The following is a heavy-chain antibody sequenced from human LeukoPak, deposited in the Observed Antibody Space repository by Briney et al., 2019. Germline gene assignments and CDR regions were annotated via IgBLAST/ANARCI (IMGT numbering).Heavy chain of an antibody. CDR3: AREYCSGGDCQYYFDY. CDR2: ITSNGGSP. Sequence: GGSLRPSCAASGFTFSSYAMHWVRQAPGQGLEYVSAITSNGGSPYYANSVRGRFTISRDNSKNTLYLQMGSLRAEDMAVYYCAREYCSGGDCQYYFDYWGQGTLVTVSS. J-gene: IGHJ4*02. CDR1: GFTFSSYA. V-gene: IGHV3-64*01. D-gene: IGHD2-15*01.